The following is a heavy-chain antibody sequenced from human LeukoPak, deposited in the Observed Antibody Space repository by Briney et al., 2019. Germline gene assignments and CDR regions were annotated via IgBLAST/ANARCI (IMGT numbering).Heavy chain of an antibody. CDR3: ARGASPRRRGRYHPIYGPSPHNWFDP. CDR1: GDSIFTSNYW. CDR2: MSYTGST. V-gene: IGHV4-39*07. J-gene: IGHJ5*02. Sequence: IPSETLSLTCTVSGDSIFTSNYWWGWTRQPPGKGLEWIGSMSYTGSTNYNPSLKSRVTISVDTSKNQFSLKLSSVTAADTAVYYCARGASPRRRGRYHPIYGPSPHNWFDPWGQGTLVTVSS. D-gene: IGHD4-17*01.